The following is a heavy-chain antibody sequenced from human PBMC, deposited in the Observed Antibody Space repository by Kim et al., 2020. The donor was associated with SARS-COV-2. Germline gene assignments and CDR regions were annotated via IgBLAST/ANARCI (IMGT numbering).Heavy chain of an antibody. J-gene: IGHJ4*02. CDR3: ARGGYSYGVD. D-gene: IGHD5-18*01. V-gene: IGHV4-34*01. CDR2: INHSGST. CDR1: GGSFSGYY. Sequence: SETLSLTCAVYGGSFSGYYWSWIRQPPGKGLEWIGEINHSGSTNYNPSLKSRVTISVDTSKNQFSLKLSSVTAADTAVYYCARGGYSYGVDWGQGTLVTVSS.